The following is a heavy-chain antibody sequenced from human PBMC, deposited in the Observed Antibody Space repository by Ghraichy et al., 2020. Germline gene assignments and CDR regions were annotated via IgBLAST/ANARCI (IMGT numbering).Heavy chain of an antibody. CDR1: GFTFSSYG. CDR2: IWYDGSNK. Sequence: GGSLRLSCAASGFTFSSYGMHWVRQAPGKGLEWVAVIWYDGSNKYYADSVKGRFTISRDNSKNTLYLQMNSLRAEDTAVYYCARGEETYDSSGNLLGVLAFDIWGQGTMVTVSS. CDR3: ARGEETYDSSGNLLGVLAFDI. D-gene: IGHD3-22*01. V-gene: IGHV3-33*01. J-gene: IGHJ3*02.